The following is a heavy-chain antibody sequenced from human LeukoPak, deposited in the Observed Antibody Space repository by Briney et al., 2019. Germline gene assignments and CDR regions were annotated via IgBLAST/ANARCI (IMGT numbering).Heavy chain of an antibody. CDR3: ARDCRHVDRGYYYYYGMDV. V-gene: IGHV3-21*01. Sequence: GGSLRLSCAASGFTFSSYSMNWVRQAPGKGLEWVSSISSSSSYIYYADSVKGRFTISRDNAKNSLYLQMNSLRAEDTAVYYCARDCRHVDRGYYYYYGMDVWGQGTTVTVSS. J-gene: IGHJ6*02. CDR2: ISSSSSYI. D-gene: IGHD5-12*01. CDR1: GFTFSSYS.